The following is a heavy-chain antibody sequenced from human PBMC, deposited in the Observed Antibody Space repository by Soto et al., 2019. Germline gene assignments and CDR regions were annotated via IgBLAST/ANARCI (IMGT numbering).Heavy chain of an antibody. D-gene: IGHD3-9*01. CDR3: AKQEDFAWHYSHFAC. Sequence: EVQLLASGGGLVQPGGSLRLSCAASGFNFNIYAMTWVRQAPGKGLEWVSYISDNGDDADYADSVKGRFTVSRDNSRNTLILQRNGLRADDAAVYYCAKQEDFAWHYSHFACWGPGLLGSVSS. CDR1: GFNFNIYA. V-gene: IGHV3-23*01. CDR2: ISDNGDDA. J-gene: IGHJ4*02.